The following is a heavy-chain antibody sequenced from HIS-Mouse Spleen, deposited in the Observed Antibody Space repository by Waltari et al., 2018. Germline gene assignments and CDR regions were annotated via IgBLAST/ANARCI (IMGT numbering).Heavy chain of an antibody. Sequence: QVQLVQAGAEVKKPGPSVKGSCKASGYPVTSYEIKGWRPATGQGHEWMGWLNPNSGNTGYAQKFQGRVTMTRNTSISTAYMELSSLRSEDTAVYYCARGHDYSNYFDYWGQGTLVTVSS. CDR2: LNPNSGNT. V-gene: IGHV1-8*01. J-gene: IGHJ4*02. D-gene: IGHD4-4*01. CDR1: GYPVTSYE. CDR3: ARGHDYSNYFDY.